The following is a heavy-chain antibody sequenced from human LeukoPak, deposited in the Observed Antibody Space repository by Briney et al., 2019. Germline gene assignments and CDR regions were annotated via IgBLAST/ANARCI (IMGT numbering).Heavy chain of an antibody. V-gene: IGHV4-34*01. CDR1: GGSFSGYY. Sequence: SETLSLTCAVYGGSFSGYYWSWIRQPPGKGLEWIGEINHSGSTNYNPSLKSRVTISVDTSKNQFSLKLSSVTAADTAVYYCARERRMATITDYWGQGTLVTVSS. J-gene: IGHJ4*02. D-gene: IGHD5-24*01. CDR3: ARERRMATITDY. CDR2: INHSGST.